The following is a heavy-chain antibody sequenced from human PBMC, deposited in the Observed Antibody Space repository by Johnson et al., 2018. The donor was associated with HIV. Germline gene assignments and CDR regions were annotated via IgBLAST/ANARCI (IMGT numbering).Heavy chain of an antibody. V-gene: IGHV3-30-3*01. D-gene: IGHD1-26*01. J-gene: IGHJ3*02. Sequence: QMQLVESGGGLVQPGRSLRLSCAASGFTFSSYAMHWVRQAPVKGLEWVAVISYDGSNKYYADSVKGRFTISRDNSKNTLYLQMNSLRADDTAVYYCAKVGIVGATTGAFDIWGQVTMVTVSS. CDR1: GFTFSSYA. CDR3: AKVGIVGATTGAFDI. CDR2: ISYDGSNK.